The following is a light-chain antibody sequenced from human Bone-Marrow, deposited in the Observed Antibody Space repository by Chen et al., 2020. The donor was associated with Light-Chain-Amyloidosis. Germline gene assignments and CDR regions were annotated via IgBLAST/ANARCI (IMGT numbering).Light chain of an antibody. CDR2: DDS. Sequence: SYVLTQPSSVSVAPGQTATIACGGNNIGSTSVHWYQQTPGQAPLLVVYDDSDRPSGTPERLSGSNSGNTATLPISRGEAGDEADYYCQVWDRSSDRPVFGGGTKLTVL. J-gene: IGLJ3*02. CDR3: QVWDRSSDRPV. CDR1: NIGSTS. V-gene: IGLV3-21*02.